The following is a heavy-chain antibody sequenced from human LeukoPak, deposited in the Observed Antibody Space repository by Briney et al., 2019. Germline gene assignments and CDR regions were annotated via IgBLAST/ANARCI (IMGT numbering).Heavy chain of an antibody. D-gene: IGHD6-13*01. J-gene: IGHJ6*03. CDR1: GGSISSYY. V-gene: IGHV4-59*01. CDR2: IYYSGST. CDR3: ARGGQQPRDSYYMDV. Sequence: SETLSLTCTVSGGSISSYYWSWIRQPPGKGLEWIGYIYYSGSTNYNPSLKSRVTMSVDTSKNQLSLKLSSVTAADTAVYYCARGGQQPRDSYYMDVWGKGTTVTVSS.